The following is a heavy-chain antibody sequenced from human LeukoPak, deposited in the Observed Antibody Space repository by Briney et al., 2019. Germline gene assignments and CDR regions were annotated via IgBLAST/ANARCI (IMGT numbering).Heavy chain of an antibody. V-gene: IGHV1-46*01. J-gene: IGHJ6*02. D-gene: IGHD3-9*01. CDR3: ARDPDWLSGYYYYGMDV. Sequence: GASVKVSCKASGCTFTSYYMHWVRQAPGQGLEWMGIINPSGGSTSYAQKFQGRVTMTRDTSTSTVYMELSNLRSEDTAVYYCARDPDWLSGYYYYGMDVWGQGTTVTVSS. CDR1: GCTFTSYY. CDR2: INPSGGST.